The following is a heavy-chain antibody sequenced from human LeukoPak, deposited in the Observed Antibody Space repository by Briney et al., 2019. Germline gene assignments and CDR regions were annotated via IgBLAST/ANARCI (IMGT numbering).Heavy chain of an antibody. Sequence: GGSLRLSCAASGFTFSSYGMSSVRQAPGKGLEWVSGTSGSGGSTYYAGSVKGRFTISRDNSKNTLYLQMNSLRVEDTVVYYCAKNGGSQCYSHLDSWGQGTLVTVSS. CDR2: TSGSGGST. V-gene: IGHV3-23*01. D-gene: IGHD2-15*01. J-gene: IGHJ4*02. CDR1: GFTFSSYG. CDR3: AKNGGSQCYSHLDS.